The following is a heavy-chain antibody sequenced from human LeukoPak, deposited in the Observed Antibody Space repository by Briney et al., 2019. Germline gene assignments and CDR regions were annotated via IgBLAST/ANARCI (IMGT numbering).Heavy chain of an antibody. J-gene: IGHJ4*02. CDR2: IYHSGST. V-gene: IGHV4-30-2*01. CDR1: GGSISSGGYS. D-gene: IGHD2-21*01. Sequence: PSETLSLTCAVSGGSISSGGYSWSWIRQPPGKGLEWIGYIYHSGSTYYNPSLKSRVTMSVDTSKNQFSLKLSSVTAADTAVYYCARGTLLWLPNYWGQGTLVTVSS. CDR3: ARGTLLWLPNY.